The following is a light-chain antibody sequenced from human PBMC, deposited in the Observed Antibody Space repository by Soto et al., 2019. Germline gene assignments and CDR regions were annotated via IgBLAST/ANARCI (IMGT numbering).Light chain of an antibody. J-gene: IGKJ2*01. CDR2: AAY. V-gene: IGKV1-39*01. Sequence: DIQMTQTPLSLSASVGDRVTITCRASQSIDSHLNWYQQRPGKAPKLLIYAAYSLQRGAPSRFRGSGSGTEFIQTISSLQTEDVGIYYCQQSYRSLYTFGQGTKLEIK. CDR1: QSIDSH. CDR3: QQSYRSLYT.